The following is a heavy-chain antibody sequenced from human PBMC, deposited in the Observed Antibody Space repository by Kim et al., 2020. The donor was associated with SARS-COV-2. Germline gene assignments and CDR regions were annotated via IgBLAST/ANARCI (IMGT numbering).Heavy chain of an antibody. Sequence: SVKGRFTISRDRGKNSVYLQMNSLRAEETAVYYCARDGVVTADYDYYGLDVWGQGTTVTVSS. D-gene: IGHD3-10*01. J-gene: IGHJ6*02. V-gene: IGHV3-11*01. CDR3: ARDGVVTADYDYYGLDV.